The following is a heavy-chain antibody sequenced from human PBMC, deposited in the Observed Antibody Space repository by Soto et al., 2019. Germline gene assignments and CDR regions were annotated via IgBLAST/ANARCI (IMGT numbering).Heavy chain of an antibody. D-gene: IGHD2-8*01. V-gene: IGHV1-2*04. CDR3: ARGDSTDCSNGVCSFFYNHDMDV. CDR1: GYRLTDYN. J-gene: IGHJ6*02. CDR2: INPKSGGT. Sequence: ASVKVSCKACGYRLTDYNIRWVLQAPGQGLEWLGRINPKSGGTSTAQKFQGWVTMTTDTSISTASMELTRLTSDDTAIYYCARGDSTDCSNGVCSFFYNHDMDVWGQGTTLTVSS.